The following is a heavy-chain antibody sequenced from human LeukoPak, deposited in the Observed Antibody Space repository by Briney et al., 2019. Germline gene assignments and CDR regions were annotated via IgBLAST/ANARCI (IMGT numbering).Heavy chain of an antibody. D-gene: IGHD6-13*01. CDR3: ARISYSSSWNQVDY. CDR2: IYYSGST. V-gene: IGHV4-59*01. CDR1: GGSISSYH. J-gene: IGHJ4*02. Sequence: SETLSLTCTVSGGSISSYHWSWIRQPPGEGLEWIGYIYYSGSTNYNPSLKSRVTISVDTSKNQFSLKLSSVTAADTAVYYCARISYSSSWNQVDYWGQGTLVTVSS.